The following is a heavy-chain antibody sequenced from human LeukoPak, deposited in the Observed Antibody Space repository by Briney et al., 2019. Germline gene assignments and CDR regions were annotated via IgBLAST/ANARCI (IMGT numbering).Heavy chain of an antibody. V-gene: IGHV1-46*01. CDR2: ISPSSGST. CDR1: GYTLTELS. D-gene: IGHD5-24*01. Sequence: ASVKVSCKVSGYTLTELSMHWVRQAPGQGPEWMGVISPSSGSTTYAQKFQGRVTLTRDMSTSTDYLELSSLRSEDTAVYYCARDNSVRDEAWWFNPWGQGTLVTVSS. CDR3: ARDNSVRDEAWWFNP. J-gene: IGHJ5*02.